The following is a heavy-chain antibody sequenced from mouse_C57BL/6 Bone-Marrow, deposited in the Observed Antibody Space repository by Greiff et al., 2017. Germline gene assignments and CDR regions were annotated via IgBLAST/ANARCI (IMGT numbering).Heavy chain of an antibody. D-gene: IGHD2-3*01. V-gene: IGHV1-82*01. CDR3: AKGRWFPPYYAMDY. J-gene: IGHJ4*01. Sequence: VQLQQSGPELVKPGASVKISCKASGYAFSSSWMNWVKQRPGKGLEWVGRIYPGDGDTNYNGKFKGKATLTADKSSSTAYMQLSSLTSEDSAVYFCAKGRWFPPYYAMDYWGQGTSVTVSS. CDR1: GYAFSSSW. CDR2: IYPGDGDT.